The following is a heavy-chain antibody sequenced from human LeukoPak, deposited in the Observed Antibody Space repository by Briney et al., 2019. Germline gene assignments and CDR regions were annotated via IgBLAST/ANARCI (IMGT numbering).Heavy chain of an antibody. D-gene: IGHD2-2*01. J-gene: IGHJ6*03. V-gene: IGHV4-4*07. Sequence: PSETLSLTCTVSGDSISDDYYTWMRQPAGKGLEWIGRIHSGGTTNYNPSLMSRVTLSIDKSKKHISLRLTSVTAADTALYYCARDNGSGYTRGYEHYYYYLDVWGKGTTVTVSS. CDR3: ARDNGSGYTRGYEHYYYYLDV. CDR1: GDSISDDY. CDR2: IHSGGTT.